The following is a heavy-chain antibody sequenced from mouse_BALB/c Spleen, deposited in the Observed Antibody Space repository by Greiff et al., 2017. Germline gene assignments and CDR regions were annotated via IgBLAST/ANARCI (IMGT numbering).Heavy chain of an antibody. CDR1: GYTFTDYN. Sequence: EVQLQESGPELVKPGASVKISCKASGYTFTDYNMHWVKQSHGKSLEWIGYIYPYNGGTGYNQKFKSKATLTVDNSSSTAYMELRSLTSEDSAVYYCARGDWESYFDDWGKGTTLTVAA. V-gene: IGHV1S29*02. CDR2: IYPYNGGT. J-gene: IGHJ2*01. D-gene: IGHD4-1*01. CDR3: ARGDWESYFDD.